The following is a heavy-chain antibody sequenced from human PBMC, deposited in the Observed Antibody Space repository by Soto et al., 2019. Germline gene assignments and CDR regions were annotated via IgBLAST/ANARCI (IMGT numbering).Heavy chain of an antibody. Sequence: QVQLQESGPGLVKPSGTLSLTCAVSGGSISSSNWWSWVRQPPGKGLEWIGEIYHSGSTNYNPSLKSRVTISVDKSKNQFSLKLSSVTAADTAVYYCASALGGCTNGVCYTNWFDPWGQGTLVTVSS. V-gene: IGHV4-4*02. D-gene: IGHD2-8*01. CDR1: GGSISSSNW. J-gene: IGHJ5*02. CDR3: ASALGGCTNGVCYTNWFDP. CDR2: IYHSGST.